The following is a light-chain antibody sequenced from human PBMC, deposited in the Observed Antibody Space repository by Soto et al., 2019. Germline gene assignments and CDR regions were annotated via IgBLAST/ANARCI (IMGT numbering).Light chain of an antibody. CDR1: QSVGSAY. J-gene: IGKJ1*01. V-gene: IGKV3-20*01. CDR2: GAS. CDR3: QQYGSSRWT. Sequence: EIVLTQSPGTLSLSPGERATLSCRASQSVGSAYLAWYQHKPGQAPRLLIYGASSRATGIPDRISGSGSGTDFTLTISRLEPEEFAVYSCQQYGSSRWTFGQGTKVEAK.